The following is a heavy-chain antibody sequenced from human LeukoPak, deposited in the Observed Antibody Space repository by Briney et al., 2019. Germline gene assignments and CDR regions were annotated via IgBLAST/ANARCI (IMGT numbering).Heavy chain of an antibody. CDR3: ARYTQLELRANYFDY. V-gene: IGHV4-34*01. D-gene: IGHD1-7*01. CDR2: INHSGST. Sequence: TSETLSLTCAVYGGSFSGYYWSWIRQPPGKGLEWIGEINHSGSTNYNPSLKSRVTISVDTSKNQFSLKLSSVTAADTAVYYCARYTQLELRANYFDYWGQGTLVTVSS. CDR1: GGSFSGYY. J-gene: IGHJ4*02.